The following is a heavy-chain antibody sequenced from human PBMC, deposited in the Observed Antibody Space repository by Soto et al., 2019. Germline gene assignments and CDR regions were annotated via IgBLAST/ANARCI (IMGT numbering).Heavy chain of an antibody. CDR3: VRDAGSWGY. Sequence: EVQLVESGGGLVQPGGSLRLSCVGSGFTFSSYSMDWVRQAPGKGLEWISYISSSSTTIHYADSVKGRFTISRDNAKNSLSLQMNSLRDEDTAIYYCVRDAGSWGYWGQGTLVTVSS. CDR2: ISSSSTTI. V-gene: IGHV3-48*02. D-gene: IGHD3-10*01. J-gene: IGHJ4*02. CDR1: GFTFSSYS.